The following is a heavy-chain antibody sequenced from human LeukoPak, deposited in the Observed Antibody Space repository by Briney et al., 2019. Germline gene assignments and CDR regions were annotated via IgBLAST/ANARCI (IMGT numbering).Heavy chain of an antibody. V-gene: IGHV4-39*07. J-gene: IGHJ4*02. CDR1: GGSISSSSYY. CDR2: VYYTGST. Sequence: SETLSLTCTVSGGSISSSSYYWGWIRQPPGKGLEWVGSVYYTGSTYHNPSLKSRVTMSIDTSRNQFSLKLSSVTAADTAMYYCARVGYCGGDCYPFDYWGQGTRVTVSS. CDR3: ARVGYCGGDCYPFDY. D-gene: IGHD2-21*02.